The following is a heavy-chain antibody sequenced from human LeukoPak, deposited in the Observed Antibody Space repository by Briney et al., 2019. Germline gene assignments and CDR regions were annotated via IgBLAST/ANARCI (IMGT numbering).Heavy chain of an antibody. CDR3: ARDIEYYGSGSYYKDYYYGMDV. CDR1: GFTFSSYA. V-gene: IGHV3-30*04. Sequence: GRSLRLSCAASGFTFSSYAMHWVRQAPGKGLEWVAVMSYDGSNKYYADSVKGRFTISRDNSKNTLYLQMNSLRAEDTAVYYCARDIEYYGSGSYYKDYYYGMDVWGKGATVTVSS. CDR2: MSYDGSNK. D-gene: IGHD3-10*01. J-gene: IGHJ6*04.